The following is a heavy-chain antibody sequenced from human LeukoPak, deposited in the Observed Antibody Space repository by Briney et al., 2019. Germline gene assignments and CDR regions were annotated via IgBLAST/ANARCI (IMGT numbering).Heavy chain of an antibody. J-gene: IGHJ4*02. CDR3: ARDLSYDILTGLLGY. D-gene: IGHD3-9*01. V-gene: IGHV1-46*01. CDR2: INPSGGST. CDR1: GYSFTSHY. Sequence: ASVKVSCKASGYSFTSHYMHWVRQAPGQGLEWMGIINPSGGSTSYAQKFQGRVTMTRDMSTSTVYTELSSLRSEDTAVYYCARDLSYDILTGLLGYWGQGTLVTVSS.